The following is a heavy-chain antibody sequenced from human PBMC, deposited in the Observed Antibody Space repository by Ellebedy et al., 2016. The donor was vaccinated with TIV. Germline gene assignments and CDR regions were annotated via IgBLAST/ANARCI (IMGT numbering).Heavy chain of an antibody. CDR1: GFTFSSYA. J-gene: IGHJ4*02. CDR2: ISGGGGSA. V-gene: IGHV3-23*01. Sequence: GESLKISCEASGFTFSSYAMSWVRQAPGKGLEWVSTISGGGGSAYFPDSVKGRFTISRDNSKNTVYLQMNSLRVEDTAVYYCAKVGGYNYGPIDYWGQGTLVTVSS. D-gene: IGHD5-18*01. CDR3: AKVGGYNYGPIDY.